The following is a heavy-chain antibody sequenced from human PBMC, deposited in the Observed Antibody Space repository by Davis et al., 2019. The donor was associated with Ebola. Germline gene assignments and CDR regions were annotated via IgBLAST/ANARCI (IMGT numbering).Heavy chain of an antibody. D-gene: IGHD3-16*01. CDR3: ARGVGAGPLFDY. CDR1: GGSFSGYY. J-gene: IGHJ4*02. V-gene: IGHV4-34*01. CDR2: INHSGST. Sequence: SETLSLTCAAYGGSFSGYYWSWIRQPPGKGLEWIGEINHSGSTNYNPSLKSRVTISVDTSKNQFSLKLSSVTAADTAVYYCARGVGAGPLFDYWGQGTLVTVSS.